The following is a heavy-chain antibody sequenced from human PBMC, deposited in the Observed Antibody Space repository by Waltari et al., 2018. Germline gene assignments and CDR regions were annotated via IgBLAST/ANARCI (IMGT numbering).Heavy chain of an antibody. CDR1: GFTFNTFW. J-gene: IGHJ4*02. CDR2: SNNEGTYT. V-gene: IGHV3-74*01. D-gene: IGHD3-16*01. Sequence: EVQLMESGGDLVQPGGSLRLSCVVSGFTFNTFWMNWVRQAPGKGLVWVSRSNNEGTYTTYADSVKGRFTISRDNAKNTLYLQMNSLRVEDTAVYYCGGGGLDGAAYWGQGTLVNVSS. CDR3: GGGGLDGAAY.